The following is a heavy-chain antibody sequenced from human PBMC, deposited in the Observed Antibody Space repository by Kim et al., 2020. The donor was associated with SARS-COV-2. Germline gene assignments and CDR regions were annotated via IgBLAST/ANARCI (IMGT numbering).Heavy chain of an antibody. D-gene: IGHD6-13*01. V-gene: IGHV3-73*01. CDR3: TAAAGTWQWLGRSHYGMDV. Sequence: GGSLRLSCAASGFTFSGSAMHWVRQASGKGLEWVGRIRSKANSYATAYAASVKGRFTISRDDSKNTAYLQMNSLKTEDTAVYYCTAAAGTWQWLGRSHYGMDVWGQGTTVTVSS. CDR1: GFTFSGSA. J-gene: IGHJ6*02. CDR2: IRSKANSYAT.